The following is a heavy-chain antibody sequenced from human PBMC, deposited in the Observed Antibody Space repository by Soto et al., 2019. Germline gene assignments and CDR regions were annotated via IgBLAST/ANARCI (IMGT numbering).Heavy chain of an antibody. CDR2: IYYSGST. D-gene: IGHD3-22*01. CDR3: ARLGGYYQAFDQ. Sequence: SETLSLTCTVPGGSISSGGYYWSWIRQPPGKGLEWIGYIYYSGSTTYHPSPKSRVTISVDTSKNQFSLNLTSVTAADTAVYYCARLGGYYQAFDQWGQGSLVTVSS. CDR1: GGSISSGGYY. V-gene: IGHV4-61*08. J-gene: IGHJ4*02.